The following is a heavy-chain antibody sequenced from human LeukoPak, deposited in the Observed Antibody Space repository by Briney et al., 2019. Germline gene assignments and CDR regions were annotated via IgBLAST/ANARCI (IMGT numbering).Heavy chain of an antibody. D-gene: IGHD3-3*01. CDR2: IYSGGST. V-gene: IGHV3-53*01. Sequence: HPGGSLRLSCAASGFTVSSNYMSWVRQAPGKGLEWVSVIYSGGSTYYADSVKGRFTISRDNSKNTLYLQMNSLRAEDTAVYYCARDLLEWSSYYFDYWGQGTLVTVSS. J-gene: IGHJ4*02. CDR3: ARDLLEWSSYYFDY. CDR1: GFTVSSNY.